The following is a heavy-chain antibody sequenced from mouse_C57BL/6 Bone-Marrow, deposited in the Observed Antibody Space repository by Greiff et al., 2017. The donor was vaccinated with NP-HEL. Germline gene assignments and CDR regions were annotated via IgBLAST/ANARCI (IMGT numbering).Heavy chain of an antibody. V-gene: IGHV1-31*01. CDR3: ARAGGGYGNQGFDY. D-gene: IGHD2-10*02. Sequence: VQLQQSGPELVKPGASVKISCKASGYSFTGYYMPWVKQSHGNILDWIGYIYPYNGVSSYNQKFKGKATLTVDKSSSTAYMELRSLTSEDSAVYYCARAGGGYGNQGFDYWGQGTTLTVSS. J-gene: IGHJ2*01. CDR2: IYPYNGVS. CDR1: GYSFTGYY.